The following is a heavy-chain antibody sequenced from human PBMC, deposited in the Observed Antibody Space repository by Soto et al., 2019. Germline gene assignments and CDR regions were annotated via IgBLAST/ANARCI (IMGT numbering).Heavy chain of an antibody. V-gene: IGHV4-39*01. CDR2: IYYTGST. J-gene: IGHJ3*02. CDR3: AYSSSSNAFDI. D-gene: IGHD6-13*01. Sequence: SETLSLTXTVSGGSISSSSYYWAWIRQPPGKGLEWIGNIYYTGSTYYNPSLKSRVTISVDTSKNQFSLQLSSVTAADTAVYYCAYSSSSNAFDIWGQGTMVTVSS. CDR1: GGSISSSSYY.